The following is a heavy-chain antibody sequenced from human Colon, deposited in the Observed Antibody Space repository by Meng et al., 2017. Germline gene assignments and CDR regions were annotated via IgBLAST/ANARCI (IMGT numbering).Heavy chain of an antibody. CDR2: TYYRSKYYN. V-gene: IGHV6-1*01. D-gene: IGHD3-10*02. Sequence: QGHLNQPDPLPIKPCQTPSPPSAISGDSVSSNSAAWNWIRQSPSRGLEGLGRTYYRSKYYNDYALSVKSRITINPDTSKNQFSLQLNSVTPEDTAIDYCARDWGDVRGCFDFWGQGTLVTVSS. CDR3: ARDWGDVRGCFDF. J-gene: IGHJ4*02. CDR1: GDSVSSNSAA.